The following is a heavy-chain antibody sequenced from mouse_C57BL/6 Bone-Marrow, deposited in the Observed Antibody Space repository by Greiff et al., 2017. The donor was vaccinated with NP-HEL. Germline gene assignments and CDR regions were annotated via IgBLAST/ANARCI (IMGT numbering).Heavy chain of an antibody. CDR2: IWTGGGT. Sequence: VQLQQSGPGLVAPSQSLSITCTVSGFSLTSYAISWVRQPPGKGLEWLGVIWTGGGTNYNSALKSRLSISKDNSKSQVFLKMNSLQTDDTARYDCARNRGYGSSSWFAYWGQGTLVTVSA. V-gene: IGHV2-9-1*01. J-gene: IGHJ3*01. D-gene: IGHD1-1*01. CDR3: ARNRGYGSSSWFAY. CDR1: GFSLTSYA.